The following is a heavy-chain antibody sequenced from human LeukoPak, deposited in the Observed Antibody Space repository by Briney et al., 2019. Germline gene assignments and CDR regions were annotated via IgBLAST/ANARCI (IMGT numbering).Heavy chain of an antibody. CDR2: IKNDGSIT. V-gene: IGHV3-74*01. CDR1: GFIFSGYW. CDR3: TKSDWFDP. D-gene: IGHD3-3*01. J-gene: IGHJ5*02. Sequence: GGSLRLSCAASGFIFSGYWMHWVRQAPGRGLVWLSRIKNDGSITSYADFVKGRFTISRDNAKNTLYLQMNSQRVEDTAVYYCTKSDWFDPWGQGTLVTVSS.